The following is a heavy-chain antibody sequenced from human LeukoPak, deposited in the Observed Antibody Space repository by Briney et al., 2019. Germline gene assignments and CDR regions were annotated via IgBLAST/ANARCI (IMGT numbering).Heavy chain of an antibody. D-gene: IGHD1-14*01. CDR1: GYTFTSYY. V-gene: IGHV1-8*02. CDR2: MNPNSGNT. CDR3: ARVPLTITTYYYYYYMDV. Sequence: ASVKVSCKASGYTFTSYYMHWVRQATRQGLEWMGWMNPNSGNTGYAQKFQGRVTMTRNTSISTAYMELSSLRSEDTAVYYCARVPLTITTYYYYYYMDVWGKGTTVTISS. J-gene: IGHJ6*03.